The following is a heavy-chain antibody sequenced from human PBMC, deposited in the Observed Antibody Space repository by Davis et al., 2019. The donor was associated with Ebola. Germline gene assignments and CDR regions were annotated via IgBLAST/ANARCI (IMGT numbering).Heavy chain of an antibody. CDR1: GFTFSSYS. CDR2: ISSSSSTI. CDR3: ARWFRGSRVYYGMDV. V-gene: IGHV3-48*04. J-gene: IGHJ6*02. Sequence: GESLKISCAASGFTFSSYSMNWVRQAPGKGLEWVSYISSSSSTIYYADSVKGRFTISRDNAKNSLYLQMNSLRAEDTAVYYCARWFRGSRVYYGMDVWGQGTTVTVSS. D-gene: IGHD3-10*01.